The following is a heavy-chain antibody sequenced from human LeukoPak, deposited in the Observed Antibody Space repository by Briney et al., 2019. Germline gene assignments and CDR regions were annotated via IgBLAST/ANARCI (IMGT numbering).Heavy chain of an antibody. V-gene: IGHV4-31*02. CDR1: GFTFSSYA. CDR2: IYYSGST. D-gene: IGHD6-6*01. CDR3: ARMAARPRRPLETNWFDP. J-gene: IGHJ5*02. Sequence: LRLSCAASGFTFSSYAMSWVRQHPGKGLEWIGYIYYSGSTYYNPSLKSRVTISVDTSKNQFSLKLSSVTAADTAVYYCARMAARPRRPLETNWFDPWGQGTLVTVSS.